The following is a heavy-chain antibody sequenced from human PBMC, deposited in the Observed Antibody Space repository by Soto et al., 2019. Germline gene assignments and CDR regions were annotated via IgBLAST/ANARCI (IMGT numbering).Heavy chain of an antibody. V-gene: IGHV4-59*01. CDR2: IYYSGST. CDR1: GGSISSYY. CDR3: ARRWVMVFDY. Sequence: QVQLQESGPGLVKPSETLSLTGTVSGGSISSYYWSWIRQPPGKGLEWIGYIYYSGSTNYNPSLKSRVTISVDTSKNQFSLKLSSVTAADTAVYYCARRWVMVFDYWGQGTLVTVSS. D-gene: IGHD2-21*01. J-gene: IGHJ4*02.